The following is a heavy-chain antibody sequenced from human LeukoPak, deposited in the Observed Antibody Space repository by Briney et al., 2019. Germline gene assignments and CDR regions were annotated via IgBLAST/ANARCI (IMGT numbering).Heavy chain of an antibody. Sequence: SETLSLTCTVSGGSISSYYWSWIRQPPGKGLEWIGYIYDSGSTNYNPSLKSRVTISVDTSKNQFSLKLSSVTAADTAVYYCARGGYYGSGSYPFDYWGQGTLVTVSS. V-gene: IGHV4-59*01. CDR3: ARGGYYGSGSYPFDY. J-gene: IGHJ4*02. CDR2: IYDSGST. CDR1: GGSISSYY. D-gene: IGHD3-10*01.